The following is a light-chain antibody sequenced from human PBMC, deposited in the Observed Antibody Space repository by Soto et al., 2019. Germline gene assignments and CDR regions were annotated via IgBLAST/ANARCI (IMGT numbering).Light chain of an antibody. J-gene: IGKJ4*01. CDR1: QYVGTR. CDR2: DAS. Sequence: EIVLTQSPATLSSSPGEPANLSRRASQYVGTRLAWYPHKPCQAHRLLIYDASNRATGIPARFSGSGSGTDFTLTISSLEPQDFAVYYCQQRSNWPTLTFGGGTKVDTK. V-gene: IGKV3-11*01. CDR3: QQRSNWPTLT.